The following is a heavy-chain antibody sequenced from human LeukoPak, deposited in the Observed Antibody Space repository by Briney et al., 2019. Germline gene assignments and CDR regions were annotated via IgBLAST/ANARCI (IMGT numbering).Heavy chain of an antibody. CDR2: IYTSAST. D-gene: IGHD6-13*01. Sequence: SETLSLTCTVSGGSISSYYWSWIRQPAGRGLEWIGRIYTSASTNYNPSLKSRVTMSVDTSKNQFSLKLRSVTAADTAVYYCARTGFQYSSSWRSLGDWGQGTLVTVSS. V-gene: IGHV4-4*07. CDR3: ARTGFQYSSSWRSLGD. CDR1: GGSISSYY. J-gene: IGHJ4*02.